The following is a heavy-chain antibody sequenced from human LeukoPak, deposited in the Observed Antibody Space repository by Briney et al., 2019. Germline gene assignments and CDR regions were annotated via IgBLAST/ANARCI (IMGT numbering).Heavy chain of an antibody. J-gene: IGHJ4*02. CDR2: TFYRSKWSS. D-gene: IGHD4-23*01. Sequence: SQTLSLTCAISGDSVSGKSVAWNWIRQSPSRGLEWLGRTFYRSKWSSEYATSMKGRITINPDTSKNQFSLQLISVTPEDTAVYYCARGDYGGNSGGYFDYWGQGTLVTVSP. CDR1: GDSVSGKSVA. CDR3: ARGDYGGNSGGYFDY. V-gene: IGHV6-1*01.